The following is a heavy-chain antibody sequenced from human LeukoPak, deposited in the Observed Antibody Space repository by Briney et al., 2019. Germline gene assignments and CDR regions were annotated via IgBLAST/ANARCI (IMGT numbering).Heavy chain of an antibody. CDR1: GITFSSYA. CDR3: ARDIAGFDP. J-gene: IGHJ5*02. V-gene: IGHV3-30*04. CDR2: ISYDGSNK. D-gene: IGHD2-15*01. Sequence: GGPLRLSCAASGITFSSYAMHRARQAPAKAPERVAVISYDGSNKYYADSVKGRFTISRDNSKNTLYLQMNSLRAEDTAVYYCARDIAGFDPWGQGTLVTVSS.